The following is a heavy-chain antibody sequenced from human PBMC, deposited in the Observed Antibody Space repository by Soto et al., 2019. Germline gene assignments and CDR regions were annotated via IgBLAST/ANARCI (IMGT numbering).Heavy chain of an antibody. CDR2: TSFSGYT. D-gene: IGHD3-22*01. CDR3: FRGGNHYHYATSGPGTFDK. J-gene: IGHJ4*02. CDR1: GDSVSGGDSY. Sequence: QVQLQESGPGLVKPSQTLSLTCTVSGDSVSGGDSYWSWIRQPPGKALEWIGYTSFSGYTSYSPSLKSRVTISVDMSKSQFSLRLTSVTAADTAIYYCFRGGNHYHYATSGPGTFDKGGQGTLVSVPP. V-gene: IGHV4-30-4*01.